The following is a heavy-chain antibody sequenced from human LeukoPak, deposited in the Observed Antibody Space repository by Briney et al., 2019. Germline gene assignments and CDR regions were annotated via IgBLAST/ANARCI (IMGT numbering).Heavy chain of an antibody. Sequence: SETLSLTCAVYGGSFSGYYWSWIRQPPGKGLEWIGEINHSGSTNYNPSLKSRVTISVDTSKNQFSLKLSSVTAADTAVYYCARVSYSSSWYALTPNYYYYYMDVWGKGTTVTVSS. D-gene: IGHD6-13*01. CDR2: INHSGST. CDR1: GGSFSGYY. J-gene: IGHJ6*03. CDR3: ARVSYSSSWYALTPNYYYYYMDV. V-gene: IGHV4-34*01.